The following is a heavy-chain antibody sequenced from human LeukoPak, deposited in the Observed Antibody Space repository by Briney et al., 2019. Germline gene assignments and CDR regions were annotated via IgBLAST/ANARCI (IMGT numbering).Heavy chain of an antibody. J-gene: IGHJ4*02. D-gene: IGHD3-16*01. CDR1: GYRFTNYW. Sequence: GESLKISCKGSGYRFTNYWIGWVRQMPGEGLEWMGIIYPGNSDIRYSPSFQGQVTISADKSISTTYLQWSSLKASDTAMYYCARHEIGGTDYWGQGTLVTVSS. CDR3: ARHEIGGTDY. V-gene: IGHV5-51*01. CDR2: IYPGNSDI.